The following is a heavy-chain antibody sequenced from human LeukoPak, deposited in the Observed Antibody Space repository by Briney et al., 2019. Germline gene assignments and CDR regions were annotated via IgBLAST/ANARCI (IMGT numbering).Heavy chain of an antibody. CDR1: GYTFTSYG. Sequence: ASVKVSCXASGYTFTSYGISWVRQAPGQGLEWMVWISAYNGNTNYAQKLQGRVTMTTDTSTSTAYMELRSLRSDDTAVYYCACSSRYYYDSSGYYFDYWGQGALVTVSS. V-gene: IGHV1-18*01. D-gene: IGHD3-22*01. J-gene: IGHJ4*02. CDR3: ACSSRYYYDSSGYYFDY. CDR2: ISAYNGNT.